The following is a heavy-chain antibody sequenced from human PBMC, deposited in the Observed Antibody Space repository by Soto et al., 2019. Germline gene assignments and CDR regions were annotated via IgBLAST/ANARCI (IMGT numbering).Heavy chain of an antibody. CDR3: ARGVEYYYFWSGSENWFDP. CDR1: GGSISSSSYY. CDR2: IYYSGST. V-gene: IGHV4-39*01. J-gene: IGHJ5*02. Sequence: PSETLSLTCTVSGGSISSSSYYWGWIRQPPGKGLEWIGSIYYSGSTYYNPSLKSRVTISVDTSKNQFSLKLSSVTAADTAVYYCARGVEYYYFWSGSENWFDPWGQGTLVPVSS. D-gene: IGHD3-3*01.